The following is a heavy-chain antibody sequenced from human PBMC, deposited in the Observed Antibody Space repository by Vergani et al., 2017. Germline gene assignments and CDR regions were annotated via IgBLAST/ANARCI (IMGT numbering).Heavy chain of an antibody. Sequence: EVQLVESGGGLVQPGRSLRLSRTASGFTFGDYAMSWVRQAPGKGLEWVGFIRSKAYGGTTEDDASVKGRFTISRDDSKSIAYLQMNSLKTEDTAVYYCTSVGYAYYFDYWGQGTLVTVSS. CDR1: GFTFGDYA. J-gene: IGHJ4*02. D-gene: IGHD5-12*01. CDR3: TSVGYAYYFDY. CDR2: IRSKAYGGTT. V-gene: IGHV3-49*04.